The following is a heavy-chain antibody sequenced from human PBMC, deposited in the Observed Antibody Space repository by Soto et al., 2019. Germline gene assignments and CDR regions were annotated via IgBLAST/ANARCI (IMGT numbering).Heavy chain of an antibody. CDR3: TKGYSYGFPCDY. CDR2: IYYSGSA. D-gene: IGHD5-18*01. Sequence: QVQLQESGPGLVKPSQTLSLTCTVSGGSISSGGYYWSWIRQHPGKGLEWIGYIYYSGSAYYNPSLKSRVTISINKSKNQFSLKLSSVTSADTAVYYCTKGYSYGFPCDYWGQGTLVTVSS. CDR1: GGSISSGGYY. V-gene: IGHV4-31*03. J-gene: IGHJ4*02.